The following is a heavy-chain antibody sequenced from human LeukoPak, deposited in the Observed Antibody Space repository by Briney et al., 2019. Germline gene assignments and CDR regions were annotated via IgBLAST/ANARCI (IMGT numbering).Heavy chain of an antibody. CDR2: ISSTDNKI. J-gene: IGHJ4*02. D-gene: IGHD3-10*01. CDR1: GFTFTAYS. V-gene: IGHV3-21*01. CDR3: TRSLYYYTSGSHYFFDY. Sequence: GGSLRLSCAGPGFTFTAYSTNWVRQAPGKGLEWGSSISSTDNKIYSADSLRGRFTISRDRAKQSLYLVMNSLRPEDTAVYDCTRSLYYYTSGSHYFFDYWGQGSLVTVSS.